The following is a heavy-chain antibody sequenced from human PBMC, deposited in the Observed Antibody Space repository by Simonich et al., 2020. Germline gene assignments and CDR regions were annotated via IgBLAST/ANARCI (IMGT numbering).Heavy chain of an antibody. D-gene: IGHD2-21*01. CDR2: INPNSGGT. Sequence: QVQLVQSGAEVKKPGASVKVSCKASGYTFTGYYMHWVRQAPGQGLEWMGWINPNSGGTNDAQKFQGRVHMTRDTSISTAYMELSRLRSDDTAVYYCARNGLVGILKAFDIWGQGTMVTVSS. J-gene: IGHJ3*02. CDR1: GYTFTGYY. V-gene: IGHV1-2*02. CDR3: ARNGLVGILKAFDI.